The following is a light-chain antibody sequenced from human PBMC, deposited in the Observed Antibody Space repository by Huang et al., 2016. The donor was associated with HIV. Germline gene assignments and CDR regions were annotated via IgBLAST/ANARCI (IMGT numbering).Light chain of an antibody. CDR3: QHYGSLPFA. Sequence: DIQMTQSPSSFSASVGYGVTITCQASQVISNYLNWYHQRPGKAPKLLIFDASNLQSGVPSRFSGGGSETHLTLTISSLQPEDVGTYYCQHYGSLPFAFGPGTKVDLK. V-gene: IGKV1-33*01. CDR1: QVISNY. J-gene: IGKJ3*01. CDR2: DAS.